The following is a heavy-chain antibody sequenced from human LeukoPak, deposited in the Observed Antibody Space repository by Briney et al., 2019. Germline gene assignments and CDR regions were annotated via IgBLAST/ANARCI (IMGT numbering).Heavy chain of an antibody. CDR1: GFTVTSNY. Sequence: PGGSLRLSXAASGFTVTSNYMTWVRQAPGKRLEWVSVISSGGNTYYADSVKGRFTISRDNSKNTVYLQMSGLRAEDTAVYYCAREVRGYYFDYWGRGTLVTASS. V-gene: IGHV3-53*01. CDR3: AREVRGYYFDY. D-gene: IGHD5-12*01. CDR2: ISSGGNT. J-gene: IGHJ4*02.